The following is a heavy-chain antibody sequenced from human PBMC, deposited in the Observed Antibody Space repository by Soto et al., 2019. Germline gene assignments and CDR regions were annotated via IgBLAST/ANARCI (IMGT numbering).Heavy chain of an antibody. CDR3: ARESFTMIENWFDP. J-gene: IGHJ5*02. Sequence: SETLSLTCSVSGYSVSSSDYYWAWIRQPPGKGLEWIGSMFYSGLTYYNPSLKSRVTLSVDTSKNHFSVRLNSVTAADTAVYYCARESFTMIENWFDPWGQGTLVTVSS. CDR1: GYSVSSSDYY. V-gene: IGHV4-39*02. CDR2: MFYSGLT. D-gene: IGHD3-22*01.